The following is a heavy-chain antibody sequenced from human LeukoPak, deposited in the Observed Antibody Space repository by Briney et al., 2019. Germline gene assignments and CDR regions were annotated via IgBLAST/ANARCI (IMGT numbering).Heavy chain of an antibody. Sequence: PSETLSLTCTVSGGSISSYYWSWVRQPPDKGLEWIGYIYYSGSTNYNPSLKSRVTISVDTSKNQFSLKLSSVTAADTAVYYCARAPSRLVGVDYRGQGTLVTVSS. J-gene: IGHJ4*02. CDR3: ARAPSRLVGVDY. D-gene: IGHD3-16*01. V-gene: IGHV4-59*01. CDR1: GGSISSYY. CDR2: IYYSGST.